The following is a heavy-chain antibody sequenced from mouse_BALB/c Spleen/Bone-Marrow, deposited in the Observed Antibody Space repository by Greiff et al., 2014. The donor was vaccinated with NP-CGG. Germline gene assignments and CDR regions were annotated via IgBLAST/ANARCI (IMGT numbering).Heavy chain of an antibody. CDR2: IYPSDTYT. J-gene: IGHJ2*01. Sequence: VHLVESGAELVRPGASVKLSCKASGYTLTTFWINWVKQRPGQGLEWIGNIYPSDTYTNYSQDFKDKATLTVDKSSSTAYMQLSSPTSEDSAVYYCTRSRGYFDYWGQGTTLTVSS. V-gene: IGHV1-69*02. CDR1: GYTLTTFW. CDR3: TRSRGYFDY.